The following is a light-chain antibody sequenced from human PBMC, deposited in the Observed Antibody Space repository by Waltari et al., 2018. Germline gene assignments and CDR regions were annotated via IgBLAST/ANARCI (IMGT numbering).Light chain of an antibody. CDR2: DVT. CDR3: CSYAGSYRGV. V-gene: IGLV2-11*01. CDR1: SSDVGGYNS. J-gene: IGLJ3*02. Sequence: QSALTQPRSVSGSPGQSVTISCTGTSSDVGGYNSVSWYQQHPGKAPKLMLYDVTKRPAGVPDRFSGSKSGNTASRTISGLQGEDEADYYCCSYAGSYRGVFGGGTKLTVL.